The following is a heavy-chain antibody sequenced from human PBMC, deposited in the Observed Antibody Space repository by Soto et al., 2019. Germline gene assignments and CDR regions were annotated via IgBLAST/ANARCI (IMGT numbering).Heavy chain of an antibody. CDR3: ASGGQHRKASYNYEMDV. D-gene: IGHD3-16*01. V-gene: IGHV1-69*01. CDR1: GGTFSSYS. CDR2: SIPIFRTA. Sequence: QVQLVQSGAEVKKPGSSVKVSCTASGGTFSSYSISWVRQAPGQGLEWMGGSIPIFRTANYAQKFQGRVTITADESTSTVYMELSSLRSEDTAVYYCASGGQHRKASYNYEMDVWGQGTTVTVSS. J-gene: IGHJ6*01.